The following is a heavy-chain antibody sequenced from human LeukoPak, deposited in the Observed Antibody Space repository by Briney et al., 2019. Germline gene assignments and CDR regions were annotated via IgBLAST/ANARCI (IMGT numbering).Heavy chain of an antibody. D-gene: IGHD3-10*01. CDR2: LKIKSVGGTV. Sequence: PGGPLSLSGEAFGPILKTAWMSWVRRAPGKGLGGVGRLKIKSVGGTVDSAASVKGRFTISREDSENKVHLHMNSLKTEDTAVYYCATERRYFYGSRSYPYYFEHWGQGSLVTVSS. CDR3: ATERRYFYGSRSYPYYFEH. J-gene: IGHJ4*02. V-gene: IGHV3-15*01. CDR1: GPILKTAW.